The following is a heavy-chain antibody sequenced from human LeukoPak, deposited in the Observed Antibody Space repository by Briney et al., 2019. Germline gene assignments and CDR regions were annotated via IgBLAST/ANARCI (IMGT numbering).Heavy chain of an antibody. J-gene: IGHJ1*01. CDR2: INHSGST. V-gene: IGHV4-34*01. CDR3: AGPRRGRSGWYWYFQH. Sequence: SETLSLTCAVYGGSFSGYYWSWIRQPPGKGLEWIGEINHSGSTNYNPSLKRRVTISVDTSKNQFSLKLSSVTAADKAVYYCAGPRRGRSGWYWYFQHWGQGALVTVSS. D-gene: IGHD6-19*01. CDR1: GGSFSGYY.